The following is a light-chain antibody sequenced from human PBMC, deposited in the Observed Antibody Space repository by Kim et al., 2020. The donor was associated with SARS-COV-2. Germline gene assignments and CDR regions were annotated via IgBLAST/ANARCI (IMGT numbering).Light chain of an antibody. V-gene: IGLV2-14*04. Sequence: PGQWITIACTGTSSDVGGYDYVSWYQQHPGKVPKLMIYDVTKRPPGVSNRFSGSKSGNTASLTISGLQAEDEADYYCSSKRYSTTVFGGGTQLTVL. CDR2: DVT. CDR3: SSKRYSTTV. CDR1: SSDVGGYDY. J-gene: IGLJ2*01.